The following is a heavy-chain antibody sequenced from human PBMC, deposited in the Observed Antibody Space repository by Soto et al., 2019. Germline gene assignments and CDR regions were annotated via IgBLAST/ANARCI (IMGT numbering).Heavy chain of an antibody. CDR2: IYYSGST. V-gene: IGHV4-31*03. CDR1: GGSISSGGYY. J-gene: IGHJ4*02. Sequence: SETLSLTCTVSGGSISSGGYYWTWIRQHPGKGLEWIGYIYYSGSTYYNPSLKSRVAISVDTSKNQFSLKLSSVTAADTAVYYCAREFSRGHLDYWGQGTLGTVS. D-gene: IGHD3-10*01. CDR3: AREFSRGHLDY.